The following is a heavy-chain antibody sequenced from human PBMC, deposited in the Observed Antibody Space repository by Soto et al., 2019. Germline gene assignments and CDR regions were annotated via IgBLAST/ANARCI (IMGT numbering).Heavy chain of an antibody. CDR1: GCTFPGYY. Sequence: GASVHVSCKHSGCTFPGYYIHEVRQAPGKGRECVGWINPNSGGTNYAQKFQGRGTMTRDTSISTAYMELSRLRSDDTAVYYCARDRGYSGYGGNYYYYYGMDVWGQGTTVTVSS. V-gene: IGHV1-2*02. CDR3: ARDRGYSGYGGNYYYYYGMDV. CDR2: INPNSGGT. D-gene: IGHD5-12*01. J-gene: IGHJ6*02.